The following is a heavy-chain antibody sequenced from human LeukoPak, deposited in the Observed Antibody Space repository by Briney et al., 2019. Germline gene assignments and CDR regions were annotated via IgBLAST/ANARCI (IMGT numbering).Heavy chain of an antibody. CDR2: IIGSGSGA. J-gene: IGHJ5*02. Sequence: PGGSLRLSCEASGFTFSRYAMMWVRQPPGKGLEWISTIIGSGSGAFYADSVTGRFTISRDDSENTMFLQMDNVRADDTALYYCAKGAATGLVDWFDPCGQGTLVSVS. CDR1: GFTFSRYA. D-gene: IGHD3/OR15-3a*01. CDR3: AKGAATGLVDWFDP. V-gene: IGHV3-23*01.